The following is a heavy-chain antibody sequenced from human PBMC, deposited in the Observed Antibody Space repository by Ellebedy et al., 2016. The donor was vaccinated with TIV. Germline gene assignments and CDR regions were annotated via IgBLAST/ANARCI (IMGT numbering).Heavy chain of an antibody. CDR1: GFTFSNSG. Sequence: GESLKISCAASGFTFSNSGMNWVRQAPGKGLEWVAFIRFDGNSANYADSAKGRFTISRDNSKNTLYLQMNSLSAGDTALYYCAKDRGNYGGAPYNGMDIWGQGTTVTVSS. J-gene: IGHJ6*02. V-gene: IGHV3-30*02. CDR2: IRFDGNSA. CDR3: AKDRGNYGGAPYNGMDI. D-gene: IGHD3-10*01.